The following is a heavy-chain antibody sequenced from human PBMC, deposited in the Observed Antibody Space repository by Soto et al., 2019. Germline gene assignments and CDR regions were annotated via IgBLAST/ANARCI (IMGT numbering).Heavy chain of an antibody. J-gene: IGHJ4*02. CDR1: GFTVSSKY. Sequence: GGSLRLSCAASGFTVSSKYMSWVRQAPGKGLEWVSLIQSGGPTYYADSVKGRFTISRDTSENTVHLQMNSLRAEDTAIYYCAKGLLNGRWYAADWGQGTLVTVSS. D-gene: IGHD6-13*01. CDR3: AKGLLNGRWYAAD. V-gene: IGHV3-66*01. CDR2: IQSGGPT.